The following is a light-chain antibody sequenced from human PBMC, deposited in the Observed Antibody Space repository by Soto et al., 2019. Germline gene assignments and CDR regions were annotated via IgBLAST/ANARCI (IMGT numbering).Light chain of an antibody. CDR1: NSNIGSNS. CDR3: AAWYDSLNGVL. CDR2: SSS. Sequence: QSVLTQPPSASGTPGQRVTISCSGSNSNIGSNSVTWYQQLPGTAPKDFIYSSSQRPSAVPARFSGSKSGTSASLAIIGRQSEDEADYYCAAWYDSLNGVLFGGGTKLTVL. V-gene: IGLV1-44*01. J-gene: IGLJ2*01.